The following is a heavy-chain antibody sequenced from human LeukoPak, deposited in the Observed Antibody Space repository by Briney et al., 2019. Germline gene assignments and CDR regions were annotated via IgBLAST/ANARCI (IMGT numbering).Heavy chain of an antibody. Sequence: GGSLRLSCAASGFTFSSYSMTWVRQAPGKGLEWVSSISSSSSYIYYADSVKGRFTISRDNAKNSLYLQMNSLRAEDTAVYYCATDLQDDYVGGSYRYYSDYWGQGTLVTVSS. J-gene: IGHJ4*02. CDR2: ISSSSSYI. D-gene: IGHD3-16*02. CDR3: ATDLQDDYVGGSYRYYSDY. V-gene: IGHV3-21*01. CDR1: GFTFSSYS.